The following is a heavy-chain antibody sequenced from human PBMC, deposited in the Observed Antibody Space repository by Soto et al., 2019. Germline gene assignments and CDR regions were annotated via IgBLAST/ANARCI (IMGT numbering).Heavy chain of an antibody. CDR3: ARDTPSWGYAQYYFDY. CDR2: ISSSSSYT. D-gene: IGHD3-16*01. CDR1: GFTFSDYY. Sequence: GGSLRLSCAASGFTFSDYYMSWIRQAPGKGLEWVSYISSSSSYTNYADSVKGRFTISRDNAKNSLYLQMNSLRAEDTAVYYCARDTPSWGYAQYYFDYWGQGTLVTVSS. V-gene: IGHV3-11*06. J-gene: IGHJ4*02.